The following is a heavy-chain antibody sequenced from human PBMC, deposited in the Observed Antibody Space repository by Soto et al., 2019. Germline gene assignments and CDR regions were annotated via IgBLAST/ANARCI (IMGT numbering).Heavy chain of an antibody. CDR1: GFTFSSYG. J-gene: IGHJ3*02. Sequence: PGGSLRLSCAASGFTFSSYGMHWVRQAPGKGLEWVAVIWYDGSNKYYADSVKGRFTISRDNSKNTLYLQMNSLRAEDTAVYYCARDVIYCGGDCPYGDYVGGFEMWGQGTKVTVSS. D-gene: IGHD2-21*02. CDR2: IWYDGSNK. CDR3: ARDVIYCGGDCPYGDYVGGFEM. V-gene: IGHV3-33*01.